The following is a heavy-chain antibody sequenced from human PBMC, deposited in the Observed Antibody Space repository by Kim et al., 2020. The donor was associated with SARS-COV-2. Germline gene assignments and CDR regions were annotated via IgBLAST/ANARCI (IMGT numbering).Heavy chain of an antibody. D-gene: IGHD6-13*01. CDR1: GDSVSSNSAT. J-gene: IGHJ4*02. Sequence: SQTLSLTCAISGDSVSSNSATWNWVRQSPSRGLEWLGRTYYRSQWYHDYAVSMKSRVTINPDTSNNQFSLQLSSVTPEDTAMYYCAREAVVGSAWSAIWGQGSLVTVSS. CDR2: TYYRSQWYH. V-gene: IGHV6-1*01. CDR3: AREAVVGSAWSAI.